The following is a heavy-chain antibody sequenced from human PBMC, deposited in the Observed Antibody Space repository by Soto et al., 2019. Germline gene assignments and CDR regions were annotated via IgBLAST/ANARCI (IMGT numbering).Heavy chain of an antibody. CDR1: GYTLTELS. Sequence: ASVKVSCKVSGYTLTELSMHWVRQAPGKGLEWMGGFDPEDGETIYAQKFQGRVTMTEDTSTDTAYMELSSLRSEDTAVYYCATGGRLRYFDWSHYGMDVWGQGTTVTV. CDR3: ATGGRLRYFDWSHYGMDV. V-gene: IGHV1-24*01. CDR2: FDPEDGET. D-gene: IGHD3-9*01. J-gene: IGHJ6*02.